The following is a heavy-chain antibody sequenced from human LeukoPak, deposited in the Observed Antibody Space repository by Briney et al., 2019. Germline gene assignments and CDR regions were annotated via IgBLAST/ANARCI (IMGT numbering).Heavy chain of an antibody. CDR2: IIPILDMS. Sequence: ASVKVSCKASGGSFNSYGITWVRQAPGQGLEWMGRIIPILDMSNYAQKFRGRVTITADKSTRTAYMEVSSLRSEDTAMYYCARDGGWLQTQNHYYYHGMDVWGQGTTVTVSS. D-gene: IGHD5-24*01. V-gene: IGHV1-69*04. CDR3: ARDGGWLQTQNHYYYHGMDV. J-gene: IGHJ6*02. CDR1: GGSFNSYG.